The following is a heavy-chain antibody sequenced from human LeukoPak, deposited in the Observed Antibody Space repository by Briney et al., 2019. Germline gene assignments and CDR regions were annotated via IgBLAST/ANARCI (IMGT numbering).Heavy chain of an antibody. J-gene: IGHJ4*02. CDR3: ARDGNDVMDY. Sequence: GASVKVSCKASGYIFTNYGISWVRQAPGRGLEWVGWISGYNDNAHYAQKLQGRVTMTRETSTSTVYMELRSLSSDDTAIYYCARDGNDVMDYWGQGTQVTVSS. CDR1: GYIFTNYG. V-gene: IGHV1-18*01. D-gene: IGHD1-1*01. CDR2: ISGYNDNA.